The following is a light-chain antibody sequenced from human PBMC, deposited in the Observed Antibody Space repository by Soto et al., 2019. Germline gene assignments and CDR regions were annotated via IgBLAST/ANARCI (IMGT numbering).Light chain of an antibody. CDR2: GAS. V-gene: IGKV3-15*01. CDR1: QSVRSN. Sequence: EIVMTQSPATLSVSPGDRVTLSCRASQSVRSNSAWYQQKPDQTPRLLIYGASTRATGIPARFSGSGYETEFTLTISSLQSEDFAFYYCQQYNTWPLTFGGGTKVE. CDR3: QQYNTWPLT. J-gene: IGKJ4*01.